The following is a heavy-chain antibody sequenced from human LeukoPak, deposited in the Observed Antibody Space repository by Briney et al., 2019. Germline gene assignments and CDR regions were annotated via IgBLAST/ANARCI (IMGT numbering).Heavy chain of an antibody. J-gene: IGHJ4*02. CDR2: ISSSGSTI. CDR3: VTMVRGVTVDY. V-gene: IGHV3-48*03. CDR1: GFTFSSYE. Sequence: GGSLRLSCAASGFTFSSYEMNWVRQAPGKGLEWVSYISSSGSTIYYADSVKGRFTISRDNSKDTLYLQMNSLRAEDTAVYYCVTMVRGVTVDYWGQGTLVTVSS. D-gene: IGHD3-10*01.